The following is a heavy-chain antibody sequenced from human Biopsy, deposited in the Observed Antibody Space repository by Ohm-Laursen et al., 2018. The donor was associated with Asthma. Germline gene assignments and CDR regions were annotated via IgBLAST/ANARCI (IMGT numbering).Heavy chain of an antibody. D-gene: IGHD3-16*01. Sequence: SQTLSLTCTVSGGSISSGAYYWSWVRQPPGKGREWIGYIYYIGSTYYNPSLKSRVAISLDTSKNQFSLKLSSVTAADTAVYFCASRGGVRRYFDYWGQGTLVTVSS. CDR3: ASRGGVRRYFDY. J-gene: IGHJ4*02. V-gene: IGHV4-30-4*01. CDR1: GGSISSGAYY. CDR2: IYYIGST.